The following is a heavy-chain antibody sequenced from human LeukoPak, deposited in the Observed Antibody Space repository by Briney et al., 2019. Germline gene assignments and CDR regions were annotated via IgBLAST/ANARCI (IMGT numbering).Heavy chain of an antibody. Sequence: ASVKVSCKSSGYTFNGYYMHRVRQAPGQGLEWMGWIHPNNGGTKYAQNFQGRVTMTRDTSISTAYMELDRLRFDDTAVYYCARDSGEVPDYWGQGTLVTVSS. CDR1: GYTFNGYY. V-gene: IGHV1-2*02. CDR2: IHPNNGGT. CDR3: ARDSGEVPDY. J-gene: IGHJ4*02. D-gene: IGHD3-10*01.